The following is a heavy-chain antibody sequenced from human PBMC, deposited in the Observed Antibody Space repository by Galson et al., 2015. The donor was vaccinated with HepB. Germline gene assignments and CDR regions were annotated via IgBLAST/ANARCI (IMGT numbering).Heavy chain of an antibody. CDR2: ISYDGSNK. Sequence: SLRLSCAASGFTFSSYGMHWVRQAPGKGLEWVAVISYDGSNKYYADSVKGRFTISRDNSKNTLYLQMNSLRAEDTAVYYCAKDRIVVVPAAIGYYYYGMDVWGQGTTVTVSS. CDR3: AKDRIVVVPAAIGYYYYGMDV. CDR1: GFTFSSYG. J-gene: IGHJ6*02. V-gene: IGHV3-30*18. D-gene: IGHD2-2*02.